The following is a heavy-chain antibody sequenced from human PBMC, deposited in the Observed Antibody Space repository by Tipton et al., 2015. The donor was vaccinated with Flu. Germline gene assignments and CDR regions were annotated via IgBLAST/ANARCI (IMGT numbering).Heavy chain of an antibody. CDR2: IHRSGST. CDR1: GDSIRSDYF. J-gene: IGHJ5*02. CDR3: ARRDFSSYVSDPKNWFDR. V-gene: IGHV4-38-2*01. Sequence: TLSLTCAVSGDSIRSDYFWGWIRQPPGKGLEWIATIHRSGSTKYNPSLKSRVTTSVDTSKNQFYLEMRSVTAADMAVYYCARRDFSSYVSDPKNWFDRWGQGTLVTVSS. D-gene: IGHD4-11*01.